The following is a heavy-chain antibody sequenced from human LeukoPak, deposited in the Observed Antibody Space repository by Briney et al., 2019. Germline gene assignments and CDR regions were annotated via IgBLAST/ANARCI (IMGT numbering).Heavy chain of an antibody. CDR2: IYYSGST. CDR3: ARARGAPSGYAFDI. D-gene: IGHD5-12*01. Sequence: SETLSLTCTVSGGSISSYYWSWIRQPPGKGLEWIGYIYYSGSTNYNPSLKSRVTISVDTSKNQFSLKLSSVTAADTAVYYCARARGAPSGYAFDIWGQGTMVTVSS. V-gene: IGHV4-59*01. J-gene: IGHJ3*02. CDR1: GGSISSYY.